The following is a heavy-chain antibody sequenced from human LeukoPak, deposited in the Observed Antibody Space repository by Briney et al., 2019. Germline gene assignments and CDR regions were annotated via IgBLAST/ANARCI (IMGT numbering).Heavy chain of an antibody. J-gene: IGHJ4*02. CDR1: GFTFSNYG. D-gene: IGHD4-11*01. V-gene: IGHV3-33*06. CDR3: AKDNDYSNHFSHFDY. Sequence: GGSLRLSCAASGFTFSNYGMHWVRQAPDKGLEWVAIIWYDGSKKYYADSVKGRFTISRDNSKNTLYLRMNSLRAEDTAVYYCAKDNDYSNHFSHFDYWAREPWSPPPQ. CDR2: IWYDGSKK.